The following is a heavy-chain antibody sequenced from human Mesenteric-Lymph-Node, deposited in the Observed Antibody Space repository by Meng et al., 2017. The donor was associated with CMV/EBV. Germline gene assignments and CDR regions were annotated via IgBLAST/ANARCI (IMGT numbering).Heavy chain of an antibody. CDR1: GGAFSGYR. Sequence: SETLSLTCAVYGGAFSGYRWSWIRQPPGKGLEWIGEINHSGNTNYNPSLKSRITISGDTSKNQFSLKLSSVTAADTAVYYCAREQGDGSFDYWGQGTLVTVSS. CDR2: INHSGNT. D-gene: IGHD3-10*01. V-gene: IGHV4-34*01. J-gene: IGHJ4*02. CDR3: AREQGDGSFDY.